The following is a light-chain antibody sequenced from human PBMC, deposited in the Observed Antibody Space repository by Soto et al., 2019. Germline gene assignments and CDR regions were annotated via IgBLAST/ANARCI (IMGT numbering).Light chain of an antibody. V-gene: IGKV3-20*01. CDR1: QGIRHT. CDR3: QQYGSSRWT. CDR2: DTS. J-gene: IGKJ1*01. Sequence: EVVLTQSPGTLSVSPGEGVTLSCRASQGIRHTLAWYQHKPGQTPRLLIYDTSAMATGIPDRFSGSGSGTDFTLTISRLEPEDFAVYYCQQYGSSRWTFGQGTKVDIK.